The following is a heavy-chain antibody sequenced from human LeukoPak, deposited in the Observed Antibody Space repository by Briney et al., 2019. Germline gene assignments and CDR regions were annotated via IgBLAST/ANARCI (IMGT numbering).Heavy chain of an antibody. CDR2: IYTSGST. J-gene: IGHJ5*02. D-gene: IGHD1-1*01. CDR1: GGSISSYY. CDR3: ARALWTGTTNWFDP. V-gene: IGHV4-4*07. Sequence: SETLSLTCTVSGGSISSYYWSCIRQPAGKGLEWIGRIYTSGSTNYNPSLKSRVTMSVDTSKNQFSLKLSSVTAADTAVYYCARALWTGTTNWFDPWGQGTLVTVSS.